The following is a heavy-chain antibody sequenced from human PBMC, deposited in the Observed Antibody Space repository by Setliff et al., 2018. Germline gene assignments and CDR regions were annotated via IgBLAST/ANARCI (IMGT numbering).Heavy chain of an antibody. CDR2: INHDGIEK. CDR3: TKDNVGYCSGGSCHPYYFDC. V-gene: IGHV3-7*01. CDR1: GFSFRDSW. J-gene: IGHJ4*02. D-gene: IGHD2-15*01. Sequence: PGGSLRLSCAASGFSFRDSWMSWVRQAPGKGLEWVANINHDGIEKYYVDSVKGRFTISRDNAKNSLHLQMNSLGAEDTAVYYCTKDNVGYCSGGSCHPYYFDCWGQGTRVTVSS.